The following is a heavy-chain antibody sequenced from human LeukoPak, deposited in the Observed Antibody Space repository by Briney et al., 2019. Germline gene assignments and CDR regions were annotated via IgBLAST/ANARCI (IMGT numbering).Heavy chain of an antibody. J-gene: IGHJ4*02. CDR3: ARGGSSWSALGDFDY. V-gene: IGHV3-23*01. CDR2: IYYSGGNT. D-gene: IGHD3-3*01. Sequence: QTGGSLRLSCAASGFMFSNFAMSWVRQAPGKGLEWVSTIYYSGGNTYSAESVKGRFTISRDNPRNTLYLQMNSLRAEDTAVYYCARGGSSWSALGDFDYWGQGTLVTVSS. CDR1: GFMFSNFA.